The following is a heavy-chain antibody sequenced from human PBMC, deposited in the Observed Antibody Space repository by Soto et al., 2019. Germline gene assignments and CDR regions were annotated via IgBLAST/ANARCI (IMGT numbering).Heavy chain of an antibody. CDR3: ARRRIVVVPAAMDNNWFDP. CDR2: ISAYNGNT. CDR1: GYTFTSYG. V-gene: IGHV1-18*01. Sequence: QVQLVQSGAEVKKPGASVKVSCKASGYTFTSYGISWVRQAPGQGLEWMGWISAYNGNTNYAQKLQGRVTMTTDTSTRTAYMELRSLRSDDTAVYYCARRRIVVVPAAMDNNWFDPWGQGTLVTVSS. D-gene: IGHD2-2*01. J-gene: IGHJ5*02.